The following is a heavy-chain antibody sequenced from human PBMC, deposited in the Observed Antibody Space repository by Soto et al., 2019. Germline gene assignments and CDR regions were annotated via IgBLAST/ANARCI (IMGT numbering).Heavy chain of an antibody. V-gene: IGHV4-59*01. CDR3: ARVVVPAAMYDYYYYYMDV. CDR2: IYYSGST. D-gene: IGHD2-2*01. J-gene: IGHJ6*03. CDR1: GGSISSYY. Sequence: PSETLSLTCTVSGGSISSYYWSWIRQPPGKGLEWIGYIYYSGSTNYNPSLKGRVTISVDTSKNQFSLKLSSVTAADTAVYYCARVVVPAAMYDYYYYYMDVWGKGTTVTVSS.